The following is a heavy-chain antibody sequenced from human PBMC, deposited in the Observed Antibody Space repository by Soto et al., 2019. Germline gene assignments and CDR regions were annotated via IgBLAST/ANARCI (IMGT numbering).Heavy chain of an antibody. CDR2: IYYSGST. CDR3: ARQIAGGDYYGMDV. Sequence: TLSLTCTGSGGAISRYDGSWIRQPPGKGLEWIGYIYYSGSTNYNPSLKSRVTISVDTSKNQFSLKLSSVTAADTAVYYCARQIAGGDYYGMDVWGQGTTVTVSS. V-gene: IGHV4-59*08. D-gene: IGHD3-10*01. CDR1: GGAISRYD. J-gene: IGHJ6*02.